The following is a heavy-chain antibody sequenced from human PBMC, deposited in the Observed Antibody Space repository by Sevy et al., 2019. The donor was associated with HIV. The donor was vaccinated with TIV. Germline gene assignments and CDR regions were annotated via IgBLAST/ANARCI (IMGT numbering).Heavy chain of an antibody. D-gene: IGHD2-21*02. CDR2: VIASVNMA. V-gene: IGHV1-69*10. CDR1: GGTFSTYI. CDR3: ATAMPCGGDCYYFDS. Sequence: ASVKVSCKASGGTFSTYIINWVQQAPGQGLEWMGGVIASVNMANSAQKFQGRVTITADGSTSTAYMELSSLTSEDTAIYYCATAMPCGGDCYYFDSWGQRTRVTVSS. J-gene: IGHJ4*02.